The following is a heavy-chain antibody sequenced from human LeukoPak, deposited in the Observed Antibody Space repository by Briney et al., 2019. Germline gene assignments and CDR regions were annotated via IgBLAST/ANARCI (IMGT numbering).Heavy chain of an antibody. CDR1: GGSFSGYY. D-gene: IGHD3-3*01. Sequence: PSETLSLTCAVYGGSFSGYYWSWIRQPTGKGLEWIGEINHSGSTNYNPSLKSRVTISVDTSKNQFSLKLSSVTAADTAVYYCARGSSRGFLEWLRFDYWGQGTLVTVSS. CDR3: ARGSSRGFLEWLRFDY. V-gene: IGHV4-34*01. J-gene: IGHJ4*02. CDR2: INHSGST.